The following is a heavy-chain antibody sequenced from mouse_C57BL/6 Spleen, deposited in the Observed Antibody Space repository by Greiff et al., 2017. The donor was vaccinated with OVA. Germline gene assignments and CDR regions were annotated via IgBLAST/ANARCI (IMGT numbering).Heavy chain of an antibody. CDR2: IYPGSGST. V-gene: IGHV1-55*01. CDR3: ARSNWEEAWFAY. D-gene: IGHD4-1*02. Sequence: VQLQQPGAELVKPGASVKMSCKASGYTFTSYWITWVKQRPGQGLEWIGDIYPGSGSTNYNEKFKSKATLTVDTSSSTAYMQLSSLTSEDSAVYYCARSNWEEAWFAYWGQGTLVTVSA. J-gene: IGHJ3*01. CDR1: GYTFTSYW.